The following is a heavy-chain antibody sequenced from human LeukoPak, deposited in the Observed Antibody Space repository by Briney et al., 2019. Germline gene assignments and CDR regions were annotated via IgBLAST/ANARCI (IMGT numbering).Heavy chain of an antibody. D-gene: IGHD4-17*01. Sequence: GGSLRLSWAASGFTFDDYCISWVRQAPGKGLEWVSGINWNGGSTVHADSGKGRLTISTVNSKNTLYLQMNSLRAEDTAVYYCAKENYGDSTGGRFQHWGQGTLVTVSS. V-gene: IGHV3-20*04. CDR3: AKENYGDSTGGRFQH. J-gene: IGHJ1*01. CDR1: GFTFDDYC. CDR2: INWNGGST.